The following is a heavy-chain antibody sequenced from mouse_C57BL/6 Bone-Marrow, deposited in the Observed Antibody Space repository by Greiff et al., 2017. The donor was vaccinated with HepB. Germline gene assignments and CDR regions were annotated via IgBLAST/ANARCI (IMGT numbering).Heavy chain of an antibody. CDR1: GYSFTGYF. Sequence: VQLQQSGPELVKPGDSVKISCKASGYSFTGYFMNWVMQSHGKSLEWIGRINPYNGDTFYNQKFKGKATLTVDKSSSTAHMELRSLTSEDSAVYYCARAGAWRGYFWFAYWGQGTLVTVSA. CDR3: ARAGAWRGYFWFAY. J-gene: IGHJ3*01. D-gene: IGHD2-3*01. V-gene: IGHV1-20*01. CDR2: INPYNGDT.